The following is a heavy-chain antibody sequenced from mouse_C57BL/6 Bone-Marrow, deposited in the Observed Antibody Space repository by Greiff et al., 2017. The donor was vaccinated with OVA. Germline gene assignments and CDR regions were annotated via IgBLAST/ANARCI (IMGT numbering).Heavy chain of an antibody. CDR2: IYPGSGST. J-gene: IGHJ1*03. V-gene: IGHV1-55*01. Sequence: QVHVKQPGAELVKPGASVKMSCKASGYTFTSYWITWVKQRPGQGLEWIGDIYPGSGSTNYNEKFKSKATLTVDTSSSTAYMQLSSLTSEDSAVYYCARFGYRYFDVWGTGTTVTVSS. CDR3: ARFGYRYFDV. CDR1: GYTFTSYW.